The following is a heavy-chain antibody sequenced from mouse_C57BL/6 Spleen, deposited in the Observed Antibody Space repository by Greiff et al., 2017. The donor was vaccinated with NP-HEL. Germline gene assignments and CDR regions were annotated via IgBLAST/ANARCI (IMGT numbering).Heavy chain of an antibody. CDR2: INPSTGGT. J-gene: IGHJ3*01. D-gene: IGHD1-1*01. CDR3: ARGYNYYGSSPFAY. CDR1: GYSFTGYY. V-gene: IGHV1-42*01. Sequence: EVQRVESGPELVKPGASVKISCKASGYSFTGYYMNWVKQSPEKSLEWIGEINPSTGGTTYNQKFKAKATLTVDKSSSTAYMQLKSLTSEDSAVYYCARGYNYYGSSPFAYWGQGTLVTVSA.